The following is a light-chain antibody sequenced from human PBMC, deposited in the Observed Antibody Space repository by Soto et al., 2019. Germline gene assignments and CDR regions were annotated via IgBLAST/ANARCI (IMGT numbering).Light chain of an antibody. J-gene: IGLJ1*01. Sequence: QSALTQPASVSGSAGQSITISCTGTSTDVGGYNYVSWYQQHPGKVPKLIIYEVSNRPSGVTSRFSGSKFGNTASLTISGLQAEDEADYYCSSYTTSSTYVFGTGTKLTVL. V-gene: IGLV2-14*01. CDR3: SSYTTSSTYV. CDR1: STDVGGYNY. CDR2: EVS.